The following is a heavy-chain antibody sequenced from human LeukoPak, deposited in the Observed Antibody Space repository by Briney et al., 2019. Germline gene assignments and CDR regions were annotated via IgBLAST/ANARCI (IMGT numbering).Heavy chain of an antibody. CDR1: GYTFTGYY. D-gene: IGHD3-22*01. V-gene: IGHV1-2*02. Sequence: ASVKVSCKASGYTFTGYYMHWVRQAPGQGLEWMVWINPNSGGTNYAQKFQGRVTMTRDTSISTAYMELSRLRSDDTAVYYCAREFRVYSLKGLLLLKYWGQGTLVTVSS. CDR2: INPNSGGT. J-gene: IGHJ4*02. CDR3: AREFRVYSLKGLLLLKY.